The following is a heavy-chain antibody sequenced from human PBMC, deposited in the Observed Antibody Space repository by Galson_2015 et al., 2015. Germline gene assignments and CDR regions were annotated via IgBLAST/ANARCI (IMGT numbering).Heavy chain of an antibody. V-gene: IGHV2-5*02. CDR2: IYWDDDR. D-gene: IGHD1-26*01. J-gene: IGHJ3*02. Sequence: PALVKPTQTLTLTCTFSGFSLSSSGVGVGWTRQPPGKALEWLALIYWDDDRRYSPSLRSRLTVTKDTSKNQVVLTMTNMDPVDTATYYCAHTESSGNYVFSFDIRGQGTMVTVSS. CDR3: AHTESSGNYVFSFDI. CDR1: GFSLSSSGVG.